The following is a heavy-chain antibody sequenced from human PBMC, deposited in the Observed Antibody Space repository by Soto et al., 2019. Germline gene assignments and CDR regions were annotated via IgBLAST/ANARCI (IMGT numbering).Heavy chain of an antibody. D-gene: IGHD2-2*01. CDR1: GGTFSNYA. CDR2: IIPMFGSA. CDR3: ARGGDIVLVPTDISWFDP. V-gene: IGHV1-69*12. J-gene: IGHJ5*02. Sequence: QVQLVQSGAEVKKPGSSVKVSCKASGGTFSNYAIGWVRQAPGQGLEWMGGIIPMFGSANYAQKFQGRVTITADESTSTAYMELSSLRSEDTAVYYCARGGDIVLVPTDISWFDPWGQGTLVTVSS.